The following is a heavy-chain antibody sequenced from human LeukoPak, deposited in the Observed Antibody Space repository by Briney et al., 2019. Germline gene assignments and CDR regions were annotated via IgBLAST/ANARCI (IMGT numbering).Heavy chain of an antibody. V-gene: IGHV3-74*01. D-gene: IGHD3-22*01. CDR3: ARVDNYDSSGYYDAFDI. J-gene: IGHJ3*02. Sequence: GGSLRLPCAASGFTFSSYWVHWVRQAPGKGLVWVSRINSDGSSTSYADSVKGRFTISRDNAKNTLYLQMNSLRAEDTAVYYCARVDNYDSSGYYDAFDIWGQGTMVTVSS. CDR1: GFTFSSYW. CDR2: INSDGSST.